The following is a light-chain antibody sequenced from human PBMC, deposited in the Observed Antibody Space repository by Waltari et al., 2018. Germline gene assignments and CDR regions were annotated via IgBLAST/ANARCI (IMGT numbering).Light chain of an antibody. V-gene: IGKV3-20*01. Sequence: DIVLTQSPGHLSLSPGERATLSCRVSQCFSMDLAWYQQQPGQSPRLLIYDASTRAIGIPDRCSGGGSGAEFSLTISRLEPEDFAVYDCQHYVRLPVTFGQGTTVEIK. J-gene: IGKJ1*01. CDR1: QCFSMD. CDR2: DAS. CDR3: QHYVRLPVT.